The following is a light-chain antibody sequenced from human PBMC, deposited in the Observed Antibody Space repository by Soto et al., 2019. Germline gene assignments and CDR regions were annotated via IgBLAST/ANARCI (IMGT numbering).Light chain of an antibody. CDR1: QTISKW. J-gene: IGKJ1*01. Sequence: DIQMTQSPSTLSAAVGDRVTITCRASQTISKWLALYQQKPGQAPKLLIYDASTLESGVPSRFSGSGSGTDFSLTISSLQPVDFATYYCQQYTGYSQWTFGPGTKVDI. V-gene: IGKV1-5*01. CDR2: DAS. CDR3: QQYTGYSQWT.